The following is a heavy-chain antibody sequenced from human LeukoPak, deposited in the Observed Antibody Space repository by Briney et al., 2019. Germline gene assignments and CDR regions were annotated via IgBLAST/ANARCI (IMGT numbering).Heavy chain of an antibody. CDR2: ISSSGSTI. J-gene: IGHJ4*02. CDR1: GFTFSSYE. V-gene: IGHV3-48*03. CDR3: ASNCGGDCYSAFDY. D-gene: IGHD2-21*02. Sequence: GGSLRLSCAASGFTFSSYEMNWVRQAPGKGLEWVSYISSSGSTIYYADSVKGRFTISRDNAKNSLYLQMNSLRAEDTAVYYCASNCGGDCYSAFDYWGQGTLVTVSS.